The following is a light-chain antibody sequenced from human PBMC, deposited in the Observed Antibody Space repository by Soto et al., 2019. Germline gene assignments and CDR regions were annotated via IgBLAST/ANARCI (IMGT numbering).Light chain of an antibody. Sequence: EIVLTQSPVTLSVSPGERATLSCRASQSISTTLVWYQQKPGQAPRLLIYGASTWATGVPARFSGSGSGTEFTLTISSLQSEDFAVYYCQQYNSWVTVGGGTKVEIK. V-gene: IGKV3-15*01. CDR2: GAS. CDR3: QQYNSWVT. J-gene: IGKJ4*01. CDR1: QSISTT.